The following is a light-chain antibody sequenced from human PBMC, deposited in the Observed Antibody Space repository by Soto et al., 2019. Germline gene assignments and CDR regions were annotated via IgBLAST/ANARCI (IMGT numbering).Light chain of an antibody. V-gene: IGKV3-11*01. CDR3: QQGNTWPWT. Sequence: EILMTQSPATLSLSPGERATLSRISCQSVGSSLAWYQQKLGQAPRLLIYAASDRATGIPGRFSGSGSGTDFTLIISSLEPEDFAFYYCQQGNTWPWTFGQGTKVDIK. CDR2: AAS. CDR1: QSVGSS. J-gene: IGKJ1*01.